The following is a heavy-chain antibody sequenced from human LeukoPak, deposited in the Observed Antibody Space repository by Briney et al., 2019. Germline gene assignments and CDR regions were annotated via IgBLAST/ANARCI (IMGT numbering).Heavy chain of an antibody. J-gene: IGHJ4*02. V-gene: IGHV3-53*01. CDR3: ALTYYFDRRGYSYFDY. CDR2: IFSGDST. Sequence: GGSLRLSCEVSGFSVDGNYMTWVRQVPGRGVEWVALIFSGDSTDYPDSVKGRFTISRDKSKNTLHLQMDSLRPEDTAMYYCALTYYFDRRGYSYFDYWGQGALVTVSS. CDR1: GFSVDGNY. D-gene: IGHD3-22*01.